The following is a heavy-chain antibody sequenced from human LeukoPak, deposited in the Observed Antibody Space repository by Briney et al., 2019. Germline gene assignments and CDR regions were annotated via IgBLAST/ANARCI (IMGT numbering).Heavy chain of an antibody. Sequence: SETLSLTCTVSGGSISSYYWSWIRQPPGKGLEWIGYIYYSGSTNYNPSLKSRVTISVDTSKNQFSLKLSSVTAADTAVYYCARGKDSSGYWGQGTPVTVSS. CDR3: ARGKDSSGY. J-gene: IGHJ4*02. V-gene: IGHV4-59*01. CDR2: IYYSGST. CDR1: GGSISSYY. D-gene: IGHD6-19*01.